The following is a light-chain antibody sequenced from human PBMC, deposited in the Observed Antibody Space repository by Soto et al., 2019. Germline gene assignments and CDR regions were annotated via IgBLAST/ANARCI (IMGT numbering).Light chain of an antibody. Sequence: IVMTQSPATLSVSPGERDPLSCRASQSVSSQLAWYQQKPGQDPRILIHDASNRATGIPARLSGSGSSKDFTLTISSLEPEDFAVYFCQPRSNWPLTVGGVTKVEIK. CDR2: DAS. CDR3: QPRSNWPLT. V-gene: IGKV3-11*01. CDR1: QSVSSQ. J-gene: IGKJ4*01.